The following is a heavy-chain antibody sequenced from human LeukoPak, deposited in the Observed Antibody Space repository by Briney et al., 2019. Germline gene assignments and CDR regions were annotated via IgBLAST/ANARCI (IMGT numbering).Heavy chain of an antibody. CDR1: GFTFSSSW. J-gene: IGHJ4*02. V-gene: IGHV3-7*01. CDR2: INQDGSEE. D-gene: IGHD4-11*01. CDR3: ARDPGFDYSP. Sequence: SGGSLRLSCAGSGFTFSSSWMSWVRQAPGKGLEWVANINQDGSEENYLDSVTARFTISRDNAKSSLYLQMNSLRADDAAVYYCARDPGFDYSPWSQGTLVTVSS.